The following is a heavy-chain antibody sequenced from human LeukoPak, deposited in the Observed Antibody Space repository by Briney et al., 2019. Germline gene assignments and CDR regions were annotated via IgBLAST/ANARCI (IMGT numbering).Heavy chain of an antibody. J-gene: IGHJ4*02. D-gene: IGHD5-12*01. CDR2: IGISSGNT. CDR1: GFNFIDYS. V-gene: IGHV3-48*02. CDR3: ARDHRYAFDN. Sequence: GGSLRLSCAASGFNFIDYSMNWVRQAPGKGLEWISYIGISSGNTKYADSVKGRFTISRDKARNSLYLQMNSLRDEDTAVYYCARDHRYAFDNWGQGTLVTVSS.